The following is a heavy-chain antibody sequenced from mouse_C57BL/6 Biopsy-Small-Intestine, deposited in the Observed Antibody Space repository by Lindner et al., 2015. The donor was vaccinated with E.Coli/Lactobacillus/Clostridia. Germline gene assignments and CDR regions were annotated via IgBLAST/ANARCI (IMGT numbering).Heavy chain of an antibody. CDR3: AREDY. CDR2: IGSGSNTI. Sequence: VQLQDRGGGLVKPGGSLKLSCAASGITFSDYGMHWVRQAPEKGLEWIAYIGSGSNTIYYADTVKGRFTISRDNAKNTLFLQMTSLRSEDTAMYYCAREDYWGQGTSVTVSS. CDR1: GITFSDYG. V-gene: IGHV5-17*01. J-gene: IGHJ4*01.